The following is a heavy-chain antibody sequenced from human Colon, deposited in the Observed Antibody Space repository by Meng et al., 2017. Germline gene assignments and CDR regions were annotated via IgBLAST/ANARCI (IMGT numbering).Heavy chain of an antibody. D-gene: IGHD3-16*02. J-gene: IGHJ4*02. V-gene: IGHV4-61*01. CDR2: IYYSGST. CDR1: GGSVSSCSYY. CDR3: ARGMTNGITFGGVIVN. Sequence: GQRQAPGPGLGGPSETLSLPCTVSGGSVSSCSYYWSWIRQPPGKGLEWIGYIYYSGSTNYNPSLKSRVTISVDTSKNQFSLKLSSVTAADTAVYYCARGMTNGITFGGVIVNWGQGTLVTVSS.